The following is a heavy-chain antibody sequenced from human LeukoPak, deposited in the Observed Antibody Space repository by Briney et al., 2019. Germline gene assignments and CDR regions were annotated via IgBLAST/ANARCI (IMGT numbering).Heavy chain of an antibody. D-gene: IGHD3-22*01. CDR3: VKSGAVVNGPYYYYYMDV. Sequence: PGRSLRLSCAASGFTFDDYAMHWVRQAPGRGLEWVSGISWNSGSIGYADSVKGRFTISRDNAKNSLYLQMNSLRAEDTALYYCVKSGAVVNGPYYYYYMDVWGKGTTVTVSS. V-gene: IGHV3-9*01. CDR2: ISWNSGSI. J-gene: IGHJ6*03. CDR1: GFTFDDYA.